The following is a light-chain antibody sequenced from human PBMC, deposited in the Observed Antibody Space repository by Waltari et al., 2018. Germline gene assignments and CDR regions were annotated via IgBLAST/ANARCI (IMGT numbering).Light chain of an antibody. V-gene: IGKV1-16*01. CDR3: QQYTDYPIT. CDR1: QAISSY. Sequence: DIQLTQSPSSLSASVGDRVTISCRASQAISSYVAWYRQKPGEAPESLIFGASKLQSGVSSRFSGSGFGTDFTLTISGLQPEDFATYFCQQYTDYPITFGHGTRLE. J-gene: IGKJ5*01. CDR2: GAS.